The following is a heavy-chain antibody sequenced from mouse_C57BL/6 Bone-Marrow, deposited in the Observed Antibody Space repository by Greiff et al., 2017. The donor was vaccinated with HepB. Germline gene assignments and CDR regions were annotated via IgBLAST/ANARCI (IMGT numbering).Heavy chain of an antibody. J-gene: IGHJ4*01. CDR2: ISGGGGNT. CDR1: GFTFSSYT. V-gene: IGHV5-9*01. Sequence: EVHLVESGGGLVKPGGSLKLSCAASGFTFSSYTMSWVRQTPEKRLEWVATISGGGGNTYYPDSVKGRFTISRDNAKNTLYLQMSSLRSEDTALCYCARREAMDYWGQGTSVTVSS. CDR3: ARREAMDY.